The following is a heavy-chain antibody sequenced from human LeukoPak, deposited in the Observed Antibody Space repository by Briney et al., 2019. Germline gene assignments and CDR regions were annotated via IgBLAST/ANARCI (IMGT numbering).Heavy chain of an antibody. Sequence: ASVKVSCKASGGTFSSYAISWVRQAPGQGLEWMGGIIPIFGTANYAQKFQGRVTITTDESTSTAYMELSSLRSEDTAVCYCARVKGKNWAFDYWGQGTLVTVSS. CDR3: ARVKGKNWAFDY. CDR1: GGTFSSYA. J-gene: IGHJ4*02. V-gene: IGHV1-69*05. D-gene: IGHD7-27*01. CDR2: IIPIFGTA.